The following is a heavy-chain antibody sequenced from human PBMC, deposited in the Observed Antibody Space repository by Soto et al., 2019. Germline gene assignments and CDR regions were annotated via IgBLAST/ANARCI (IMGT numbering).Heavy chain of an antibody. CDR2: IYYSGST. D-gene: IGHD6-19*01. J-gene: IGHJ5*02. Sequence: QLQLQESGPGLVKPSETLSLTCTVSGGSISSSSYYWGWIRQPPGKGLEWIGSIYYSGSTYYNPSLKSRVTISVDTSKNPFSLKLSSVTAADTAVYYCARQRRTGQWLGHNWFDPWGQGTLVTVSS. V-gene: IGHV4-39*01. CDR1: GGSISSSSYY. CDR3: ARQRRTGQWLGHNWFDP.